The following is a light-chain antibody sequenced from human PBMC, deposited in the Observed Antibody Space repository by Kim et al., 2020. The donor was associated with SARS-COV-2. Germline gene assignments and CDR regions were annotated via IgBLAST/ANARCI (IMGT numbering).Light chain of an antibody. CDR3: QQYDSSPPT. CDR2: GAF. V-gene: IGKV3-20*01. CDR1: TSIYRTY. Sequence: SPGERATLTCRASTSIYRTYLAWYQQTPGQPPRLLIYGAFSRATGIPDRFSGSGSGTDFTLTISRLEPEDFAVYYCQQYDSSPPTFGQGTKVDIK. J-gene: IGKJ1*01.